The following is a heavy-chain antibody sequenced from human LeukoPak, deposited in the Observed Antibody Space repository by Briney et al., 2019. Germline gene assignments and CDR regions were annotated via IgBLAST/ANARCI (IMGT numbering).Heavy chain of an antibody. CDR2: IYYSGST. CDR3: AGSSGSYADY. D-gene: IGHD1-26*01. Sequence: SETLSLTCTVSGGSISSYYWSWIRQPPGKGLEWIGYIYYSGSTNYNPSLKSRVTISVDTSKNQFSLKLSSVTAADTAVYYCAGSSGSYADYWGQGTLVTVSS. V-gene: IGHV4-59*12. J-gene: IGHJ4*02. CDR1: GGSISSYY.